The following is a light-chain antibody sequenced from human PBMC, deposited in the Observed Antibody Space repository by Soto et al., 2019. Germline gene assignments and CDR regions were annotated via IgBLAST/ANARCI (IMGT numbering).Light chain of an antibody. CDR2: TXN. CDR1: SSNIGSNT. J-gene: IGLJ1*01. V-gene: IGLV1-44*01. CDR3: CSYSLTTSLYV. Sequence: QSVLTQPPSASGTPGQRVTISCSGSSSNIGSNTVNWYQQLPGTAPKLLIYTXNQXPSGVPDRFSGSKSGTSASLAISGLQSEDEADYYCCSYSLTTSLYVFGTGTKVTVL.